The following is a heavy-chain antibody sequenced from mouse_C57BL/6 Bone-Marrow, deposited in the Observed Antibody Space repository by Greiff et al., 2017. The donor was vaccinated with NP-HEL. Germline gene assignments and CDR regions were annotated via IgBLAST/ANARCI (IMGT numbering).Heavy chain of an antibody. V-gene: IGHV3-8*01. CDR2: ISYSGST. CDR1: GYSITSDY. J-gene: IGHJ2*01. CDR3: ARKGYSNYNY. D-gene: IGHD2-5*01. Sequence: VQLKQSGPGLAKPSQSLSLTCSVTGYSITSDYWNWIRNFPGNKLEYMGYISYSGSTYYNPSLTSRISITRDTSKNQYYLQLNSVTTEDTATDCGARKGYSNYNYWGQGTTLTVSS.